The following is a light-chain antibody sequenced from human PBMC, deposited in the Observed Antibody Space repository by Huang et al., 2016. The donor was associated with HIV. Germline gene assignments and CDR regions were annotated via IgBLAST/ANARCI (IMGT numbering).Light chain of an antibody. CDR3: QQDTSYPWT. J-gene: IGKJ1*01. CDR1: QSISSW. CDR2: KAS. V-gene: IGKV1-5*03. Sequence: DIQMTQSPSTLSASVGDRVTITCRASQSISSWLAWYQQKPGKAPKRLIYKASNLESGVPSRFSGSGSGTEFTLTISSLQPDDFATYYCQQDTSYPWTFGQGTKVEIK.